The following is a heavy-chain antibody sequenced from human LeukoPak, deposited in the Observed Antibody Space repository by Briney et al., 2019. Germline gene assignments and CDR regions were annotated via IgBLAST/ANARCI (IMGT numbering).Heavy chain of an antibody. CDR2: ISWNSGSI. J-gene: IGHJ6*03. CDR3: ARVSINYYYYYMDV. V-gene: IGHV3-9*01. CDR1: GFTFDDYA. D-gene: IGHD1-14*01. Sequence: PGRSLRLSCAASGFTFDDYAMHWVRQAPGKGLEWVSGISWNSGSIGYADSVEGRFTISRDNAKNSLYLQMNSLRAEDTALYYCARVSINYYYYYMDVWGKGTTVTVSS.